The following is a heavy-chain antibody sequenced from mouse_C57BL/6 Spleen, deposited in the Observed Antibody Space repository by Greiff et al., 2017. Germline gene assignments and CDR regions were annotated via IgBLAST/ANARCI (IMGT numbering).Heavy chain of an antibody. D-gene: IGHD1-1*01. CDR1: GYTFTSYW. CDR3: ARGNYYGSSYDAMDY. Sequence: QVQLQQPGAELVKPGASVKLSCKASGYTFTSYWMHWVKQRPGQGLEWIGMIHPNSGSTNYNEKFKSKATLTVDKSSSTASMQLSSLTSEDSAVYFCARGNYYGSSYDAMDYWGQGTSVTVSS. V-gene: IGHV1-64*01. J-gene: IGHJ4*01. CDR2: IHPNSGST.